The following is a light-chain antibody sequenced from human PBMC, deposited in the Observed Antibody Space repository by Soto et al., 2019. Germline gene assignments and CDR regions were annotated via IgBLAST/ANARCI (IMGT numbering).Light chain of an antibody. CDR1: TSNIGAGYD. Sequence: QSVLTQPPSVSGAPGQRVTISCTGSTSNIGAGYDVHWFQQLPGTAPKLLIYRNTNRPSGVPDRFSGSKSGTSASLAITGLQAEDEADYYCQSDHSGIYVFGSGTKVTVL. CDR2: RNT. V-gene: IGLV1-40*01. CDR3: QSDHSGIYV. J-gene: IGLJ1*01.